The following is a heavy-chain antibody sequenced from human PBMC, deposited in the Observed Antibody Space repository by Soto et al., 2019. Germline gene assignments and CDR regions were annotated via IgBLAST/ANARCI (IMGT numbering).Heavy chain of an antibody. J-gene: IGHJ6*02. CDR1: GFTFSSYW. Sequence: GGSLRLSCAASGFTFSSYWMHWVRQAPGKGLVWVSRINSDGSSTSYADSVKGRFTISRDNAKNTLYLQMNSLRAEDTAVYYCALVTTVTTDYFWYYYYGMDVWGQGTTVTVSS. CDR2: INSDGSST. D-gene: IGHD4-4*01. V-gene: IGHV3-74*01. CDR3: ALVTTVTTDYFWYYYYGMDV.